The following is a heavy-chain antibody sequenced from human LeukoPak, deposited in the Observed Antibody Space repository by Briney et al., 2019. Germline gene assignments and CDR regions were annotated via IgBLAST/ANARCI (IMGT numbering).Heavy chain of an antibody. CDR3: ARERVYSSGWYRNWYFDL. CDR1: SGSITNYY. D-gene: IGHD6-19*01. V-gene: IGHV4-59*01. Sequence: SETLSLTCTVSSGSITNYYWNWFRQPPGKTLEWIGWIYSRGNTNYNPSLRSRVTVSVDMSRNQFSLRLTSVTAADTAVYYCARERVYSSGWYRNWYFDLWGRGTLVTVSS. J-gene: IGHJ2*01. CDR2: IYSRGNT.